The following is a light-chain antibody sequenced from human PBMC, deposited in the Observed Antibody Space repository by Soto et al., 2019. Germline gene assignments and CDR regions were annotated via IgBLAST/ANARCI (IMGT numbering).Light chain of an antibody. CDR1: QDIGTW. CDR2: GAS. J-gene: IGKJ1*01. CDR3: HQANSYPWT. Sequence: DIQMTQSPSSVSASVGDRVTIICRASQDIGTWLAWYQQKPGRTPKLLIYGASTLQSGVPSRCSGSGSGTEFTLTISSLQAEDSACYYCHQANSYPWTFGEGTTVEI. V-gene: IGKV1-12*01.